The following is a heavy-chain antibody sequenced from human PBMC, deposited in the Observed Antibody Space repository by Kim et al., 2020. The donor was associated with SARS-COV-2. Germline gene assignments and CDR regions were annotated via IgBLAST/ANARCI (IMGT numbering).Heavy chain of an antibody. D-gene: IGHD3-3*01. CDR3: TTKFWSGYSHYYYYYMDV. CDR1: GFTFSNAW. CDR2: IKSKTDGGTT. Sequence: GGSLRLSCAASGFTFSNAWMSWVRQAPGKGLEWVGRIKSKTDGGTTDYAAPVKGRFTISRDDSKNTLYLQMNSLKTEDTAVYYCTTKFWSGYSHYYYYYMDVWGKGTTVTVSS. J-gene: IGHJ6*03. V-gene: IGHV3-15*01.